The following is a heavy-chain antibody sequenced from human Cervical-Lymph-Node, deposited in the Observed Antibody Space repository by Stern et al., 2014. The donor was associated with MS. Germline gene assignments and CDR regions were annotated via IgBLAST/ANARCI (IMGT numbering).Heavy chain of an antibody. D-gene: IGHD3-9*01. V-gene: IGHV2-5*02. CDR3: ARAGYYISFDY. CDR1: GFSLSTTEVG. Sequence: ESGPTLVKPTQTLTLTCTFSGFSLSTTEVGVGWIRQPPGKALEWVALIYRDDDKRYSPSLKSRLTITVDTSKNQVVLTMTNMDPVDTATYYCARAGYYISFDYWGQGTLGTVSS. CDR2: IYRDDDK. J-gene: IGHJ4*02.